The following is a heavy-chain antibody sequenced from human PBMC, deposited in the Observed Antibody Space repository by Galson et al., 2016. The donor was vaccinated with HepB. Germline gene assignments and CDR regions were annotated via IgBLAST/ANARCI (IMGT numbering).Heavy chain of an antibody. CDR2: IYYSGST. Sequence: SETLSLTCTVSGGSISTSSYFWGWIRQPPGKGLEWIGRIYYSGSTYNNPSPRNRVTVSVDTAKNQFSLKLSSVTAADTAVYYCARLPYSTYYYFDYWGQGTLVTVSS. CDR3: ARLPYSTYYYFDY. V-gene: IGHV4-39*01. CDR1: GGSISTSSYF. D-gene: IGHD2-15*01. J-gene: IGHJ4*02.